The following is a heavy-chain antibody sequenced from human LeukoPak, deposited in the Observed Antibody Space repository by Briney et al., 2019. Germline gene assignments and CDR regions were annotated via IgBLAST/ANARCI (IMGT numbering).Heavy chain of an antibody. V-gene: IGHV4-59*08. CDR1: GDSISSNY. CDR2: IYYSGST. Sequence: SETLSLTCTVSGDSISSNYWSWIRQPPGKGLEWIGYIYYSGSTNYNPSLKSRVTISVDASKNQFSLKLTSVTAADTAVYYCAGYRSTSGWYYFDYWGQGTLVTVSS. D-gene: IGHD6-19*01. CDR3: AGYRSTSGWYYFDY. J-gene: IGHJ4*02.